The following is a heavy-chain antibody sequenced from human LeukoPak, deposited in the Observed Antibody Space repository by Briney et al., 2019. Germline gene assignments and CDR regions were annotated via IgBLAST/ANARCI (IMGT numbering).Heavy chain of an antibody. Sequence: GGSLRLSCAASGFTFSSYWMHWVRQAPGKGLVWVSRINSDGSSISYADSVKGRFTISRDNAKNTLYLQMNSLRAEDTAVYYCARQGGYCSSTSCYSGWFDPWGQGTLVTVSS. D-gene: IGHD2-2*01. J-gene: IGHJ5*02. V-gene: IGHV3-74*01. CDR3: ARQGGYCSSTSCYSGWFDP. CDR1: GFTFSSYW. CDR2: INSDGSSI.